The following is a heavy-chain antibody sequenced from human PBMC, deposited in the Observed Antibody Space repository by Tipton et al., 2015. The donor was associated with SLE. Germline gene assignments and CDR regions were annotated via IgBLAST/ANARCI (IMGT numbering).Heavy chain of an antibody. D-gene: IGHD3-10*01. CDR1: GFTFSSYW. V-gene: IGHV3-30*02. Sequence: SLRLSCAASGFTFSSYWMHWVRQGQGKGLEWVSFIRYDGHNKYHADSVRGRFTTSRDNSKNTLYLEMDNLRAEDTAVYYCAKDKGTLGSFRPDYYYYGMDVWGQGTTVTVSS. CDR3: AKDKGTLGSFRPDYYYYGMDV. J-gene: IGHJ6*02. CDR2: IRYDGHNK.